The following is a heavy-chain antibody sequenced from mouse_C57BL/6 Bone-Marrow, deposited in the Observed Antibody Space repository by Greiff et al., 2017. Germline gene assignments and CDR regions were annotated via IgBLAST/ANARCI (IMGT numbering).Heavy chain of an antibody. J-gene: IGHJ3*01. D-gene: IGHD2-4*01. Sequence: VQLQQSGAELARPGASVKLSCKASGYTFTSYGLSWVKQRTGQGLEWIGEISPSSGNTYYNEKFKGKATLTADKSSSKAYMELRSLTSEDSAVNICARLYYDYGGFAYGGEGTLVTVAA. CDR2: ISPSSGNT. CDR1: GYTFTSYG. V-gene: IGHV1-81*01. CDR3: ARLYYDYGGFAY.